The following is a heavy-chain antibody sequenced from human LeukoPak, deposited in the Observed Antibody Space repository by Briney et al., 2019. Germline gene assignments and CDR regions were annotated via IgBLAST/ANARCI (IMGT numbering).Heavy chain of an antibody. CDR2: IRSKANSYAT. CDR3: TRPLTTVTNAFDI. D-gene: IGHD4-17*01. CDR1: GFTFSGSA. V-gene: IGHV3-73*01. J-gene: IGHJ3*02. Sequence: GGSLRLSCAASGFTFSGSAMHWVRQASGKGLEWVGRIRSKANSYATAYAASVKSRFTISRDDSKNTAYLQMNSLKTEDTAVYYCTRPLTTVTNAFDIWGQGTMVTVSS.